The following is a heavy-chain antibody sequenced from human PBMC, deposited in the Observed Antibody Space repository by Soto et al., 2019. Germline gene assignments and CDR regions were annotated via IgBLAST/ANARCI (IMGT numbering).Heavy chain of an antibody. Sequence: PSETLSLTCTVSGASVSSGTYYWSWIRQPPGKGLEWIGYIYYNGNTYYNPSLKSRVTILLDTSKNQFSLNLNSVTAVDTAVYYCARAASCGGDCSNGFDPWGQGTLVTVSS. CDR1: GASVSSGTYY. D-gene: IGHD2-21*02. CDR3: ARAASCGGDCSNGFDP. CDR2: IYYNGNT. J-gene: IGHJ5*02. V-gene: IGHV4-30-4*01.